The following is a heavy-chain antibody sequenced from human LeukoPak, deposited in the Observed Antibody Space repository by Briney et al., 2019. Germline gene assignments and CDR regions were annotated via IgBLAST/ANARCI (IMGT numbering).Heavy chain of an antibody. CDR2: ISSNGGST. CDR1: GFTFSSYA. V-gene: IGHV3-64D*09. Sequence: GGSLRLSCSASGFTFSSYAMHWVRQAPRKGLEYVSSISSNGGSTYYADSVKGRFTISRDNSKNTLYLQMSSLRAEDTAVYYCVKGSRRRSNPTWFAPWGQGTLVTVSS. D-gene: IGHD6-13*01. J-gene: IGHJ5*02. CDR3: VKGSRRRSNPTWFAP.